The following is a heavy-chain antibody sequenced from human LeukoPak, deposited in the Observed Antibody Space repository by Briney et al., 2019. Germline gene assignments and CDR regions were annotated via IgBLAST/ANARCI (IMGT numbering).Heavy chain of an antibody. J-gene: IGHJ6*03. Sequence: ASVKVSCKASGYTFTSYGISWVRQAPGQGLEWVGYITYNGNTDYAQNLQGRVTMTTDTSTSTAYMELRSLRSDDTAIYYCARDRANYYMDVWDKGTTVLISS. V-gene: IGHV1-18*01. D-gene: IGHD3-10*01. CDR2: ITYNGNT. CDR3: ARDRANYYMDV. CDR1: GYTFTSYG.